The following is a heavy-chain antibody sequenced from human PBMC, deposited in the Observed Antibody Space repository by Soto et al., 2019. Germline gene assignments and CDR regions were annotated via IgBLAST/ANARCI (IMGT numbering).Heavy chain of an antibody. CDR2: IYYSGST. J-gene: IGHJ6*02. CDR3: AREYYDILTGPYGMDV. CDR1: GGSISSGGYY. Sequence: LSLTCTVSGGSISSGGYYWSWIRQHPGKGLEWIGYIYYSGSTYYNPSLKSRVTISVDTSKNQFSLKLSSVTAADTAVYYCAREYYDILTGPYGMDVWGQGTTVTVSS. V-gene: IGHV4-31*03. D-gene: IGHD3-9*01.